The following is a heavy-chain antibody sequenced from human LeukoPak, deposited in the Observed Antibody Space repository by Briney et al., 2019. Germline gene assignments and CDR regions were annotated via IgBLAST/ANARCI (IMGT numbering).Heavy chain of an antibody. CDR1: GGTFSNFV. J-gene: IGHJ4*02. CDR3: ARPFIETPSLGALDY. CDR2: INPDSGGT. V-gene: IGHV1-2*02. Sequence: ASVKVSCKASGGTFSNFVINWVRQAPGQGLEWMGWINPDSGGTNYAQNFQGRVTMTRDTSISTAYMELSRLRSDDTAVYYCARPFIETPSLGALDYWGQGTLVTVSS. D-gene: IGHD4-23*01.